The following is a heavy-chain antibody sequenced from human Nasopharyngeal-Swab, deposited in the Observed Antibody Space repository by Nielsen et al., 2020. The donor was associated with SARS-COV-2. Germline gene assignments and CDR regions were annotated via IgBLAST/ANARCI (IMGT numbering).Heavy chain of an antibody. D-gene: IGHD2-15*01. Sequence: SVKVSCKASGGTFSSYAISWVRQAPGQGLEWMGRVIPILGIANYAQKFQGRVTITADKSTSTAYMELSSLRSEDTAVYYCAREGGTRDGFDPWGQGTLVTVSS. V-gene: IGHV1-69*04. CDR2: VIPILGIA. CDR1: GGTFSSYA. CDR3: AREGGTRDGFDP. J-gene: IGHJ5*02.